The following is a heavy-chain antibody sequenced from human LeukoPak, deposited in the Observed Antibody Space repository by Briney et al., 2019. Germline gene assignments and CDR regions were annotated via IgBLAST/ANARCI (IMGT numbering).Heavy chain of an antibody. CDR1: GYTFTSYY. CDR3: ARGTYYDILKRGTFDY. D-gene: IGHD3-9*01. V-gene: IGHV1-46*01. CDR2: ISPSGGST. J-gene: IGHJ4*02. Sequence: ASVKVSCKASGYTFTSYYMHWVRQAPGQGLEWMGIISPSGGSTSYAQKFQGGVTMTRDMSTSTVYMELSSLRSEDTAVYYCARGTYYDILKRGTFDYWGQGTLVTVSS.